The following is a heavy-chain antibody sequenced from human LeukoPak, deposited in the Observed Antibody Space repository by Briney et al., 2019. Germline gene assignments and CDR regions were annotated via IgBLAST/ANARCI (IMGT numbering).Heavy chain of an antibody. V-gene: IGHV3-23*01. J-gene: IGHJ3*02. Sequence: PGGSLRLSCAASGFTFSTYGMSWVRQAPGKGLEWAAAITGSGGSTFYADSVKGRFTISRDNSKNTLFLQMNSLTAEDTAVYYCAKDWYYYDSSGYYWDAFDIWGQGTMVTVSS. CDR1: GFTFSTYG. CDR2: ITGSGGST. D-gene: IGHD3-22*01. CDR3: AKDWYYYDSSGYYWDAFDI.